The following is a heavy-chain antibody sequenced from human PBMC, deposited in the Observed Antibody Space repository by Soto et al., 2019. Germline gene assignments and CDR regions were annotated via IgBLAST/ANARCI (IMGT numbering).Heavy chain of an antibody. Sequence: QLQLQESGSGLVKPSQTLSLTCAVSGGSISSGGYSWSWIRQPPGKGLEWIGYIYHSGSTYYNPSLKSRVTMSVDRSKNQFSLKMSSVTAADTAVYYCARGHYYGSGSPDVWGQGTTVTVSS. CDR3: ARGHYYGSGSPDV. CDR1: GGSISSGGYS. D-gene: IGHD3-10*01. V-gene: IGHV4-30-2*01. J-gene: IGHJ6*02. CDR2: IYHSGST.